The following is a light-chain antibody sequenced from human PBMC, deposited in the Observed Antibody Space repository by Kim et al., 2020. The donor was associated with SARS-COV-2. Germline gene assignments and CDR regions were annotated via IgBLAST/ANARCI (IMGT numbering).Light chain of an antibody. V-gene: IGLV2-18*02. CDR3: CSYTSSGTLV. Sequence: QSALTQPPSVSESPGQSVTISCTGTSSDVGSYNRVSWYQQAPDTAPKLIIYEVTNRPSGVPDRFSGSKSGNTASLTISGLQAEDEADYYCCSYTSSGTLVFGGGTKLTVL. CDR1: SSDVGSYNR. J-gene: IGLJ2*01. CDR2: EVT.